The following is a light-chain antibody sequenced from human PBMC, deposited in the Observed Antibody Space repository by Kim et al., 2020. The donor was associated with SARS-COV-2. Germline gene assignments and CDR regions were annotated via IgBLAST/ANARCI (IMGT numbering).Light chain of an antibody. Sequence: QSALTQPRSVSGSPGQSVTISCTGTSSDVGGYDYVSWYQQRPDKAPKLIIYDVSKRLSGVPDRFSGSKSGNAASLTISGLQAEDEADYSCCSYAGNYLYVFGTGTKVTVL. CDR3: CSYAGNYLYV. CDR2: DVS. CDR1: SSDVGGYDY. V-gene: IGLV2-11*01. J-gene: IGLJ1*01.